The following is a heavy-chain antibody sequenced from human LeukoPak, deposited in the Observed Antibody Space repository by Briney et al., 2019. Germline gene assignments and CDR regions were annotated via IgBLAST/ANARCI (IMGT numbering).Heavy chain of an antibody. CDR3: ARAGGSYVAYDY. CDR2: IIPTFGTA. V-gene: IGHV1-69*05. J-gene: IGHJ4*02. Sequence: SVKVSCKASGGTFTSYAISWVRQAPGQGLEWMGRIIPTFGTANYAQKFQGRVTITTGESTSTAYMELSSLRSEDTAVYYCARAGGSYVAYDYWGQGTLVTVSS. CDR1: GGTFTSYA. D-gene: IGHD1-26*01.